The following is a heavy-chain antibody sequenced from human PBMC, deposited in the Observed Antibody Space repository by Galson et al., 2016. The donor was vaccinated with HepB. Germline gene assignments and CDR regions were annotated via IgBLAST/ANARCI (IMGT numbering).Heavy chain of an antibody. CDR1: GYIFTSYG. D-gene: IGHD2-21*01. J-gene: IGHJ3*02. V-gene: IGHV1-18*01. CDR2: ISPYTGNT. CDR3: ARPGWGYDAFDI. Sequence: SVKVSCKASGYIFTSYGISWVRQAPGQGLEWVGWISPYTGNTKYGKRIQGRATFTTDTSSSTAYMELRSLRSDDTAVYYCARPGWGYDAFDIWGQGTMVTVSS.